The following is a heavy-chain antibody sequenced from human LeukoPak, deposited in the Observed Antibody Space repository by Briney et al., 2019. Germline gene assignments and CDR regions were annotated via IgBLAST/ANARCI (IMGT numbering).Heavy chain of an antibody. J-gene: IGHJ4*02. CDR3: ARFSYGSGSKDTDY. D-gene: IGHD3-10*01. CDR1: GFTFSSYA. V-gene: IGHV3-23*01. CDR2: ISGSDGST. Sequence: GGSLRLSCAASGFTFSSYAMSWVRQAPGKGLEWVSAISGSDGSTYYADSVKGRFTICRDNSKNTLYLQMNGLRAEDTAVYYCARFSYGSGSKDTDYWGQGTLVTVSS.